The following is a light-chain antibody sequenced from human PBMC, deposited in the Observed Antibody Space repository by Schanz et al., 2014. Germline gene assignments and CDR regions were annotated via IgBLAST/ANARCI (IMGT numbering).Light chain of an antibody. CDR2: DVS. Sequence: ALTQPASVSGSPGQSITISCTGTSSDVGGYNYVSWYQQHPGKAPKLMIYDVSNRPSGVSNRFSGSKSGNTASLTISGLQAEDEADYYCSSYTSSSTRVFGGGTKLTVL. J-gene: IGLJ3*02. CDR3: SSYTSSSTRV. V-gene: IGLV2-14*01. CDR1: SSDVGGYNY.